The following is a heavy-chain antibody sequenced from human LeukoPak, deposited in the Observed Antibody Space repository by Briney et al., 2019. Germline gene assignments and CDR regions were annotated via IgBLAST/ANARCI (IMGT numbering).Heavy chain of an antibody. V-gene: IGHV1-69*01. J-gene: IGHJ4*02. Sequence: ASVKVSCKASGDSFSGYAVNWVRQAPGLGLEWMGGIIPIFSTANYAQKFQGRVAITADDSTNTAYMELSSLRSEDTAMYYCTAYYCGSGRCIHGYWGQGTLVTVSS. CDR2: IIPIFSTA. CDR3: TAYYCGSGRCIHGY. CDR1: GDSFSGYA. D-gene: IGHD3-10*01.